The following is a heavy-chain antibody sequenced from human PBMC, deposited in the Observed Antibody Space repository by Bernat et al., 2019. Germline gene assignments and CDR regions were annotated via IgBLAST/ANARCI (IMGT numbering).Heavy chain of an antibody. CDR2: ISAYNGNT. V-gene: IGHV1-18*01. CDR3: ARDKMGYCSSTSCPNNWFEP. D-gene: IGHD2-2*01. CDR1: GYTFTSYG. Sequence: QVQLVQSGAEVKKPGASVKVSCKASGYTFTSYGISWVRQAPGQGLEWMGWISAYNGNTNYAQKLQGRVTMTTDTSTSTAYMELRSLRSDDTAVYYCARDKMGYCSSTSCPNNWFEPWGQGTLVTVSS. J-gene: IGHJ5*02.